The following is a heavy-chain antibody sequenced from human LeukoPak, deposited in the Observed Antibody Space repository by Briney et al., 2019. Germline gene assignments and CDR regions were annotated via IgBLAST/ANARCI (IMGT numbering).Heavy chain of an antibody. CDR3: ARALLWFGEPSHIDY. D-gene: IGHD3-10*01. Sequence: ASVKVSCKASGYTFTSYGISWVRQAPGQGLEWMGWIAAYNDNTNYAQKLQGRVTMTTDTSTSTAYMELRSLRSDDTAVYYCARALLWFGEPSHIDYWGQGTLVTASS. V-gene: IGHV1-18*01. J-gene: IGHJ4*02. CDR2: IAAYNDNT. CDR1: GYTFTSYG.